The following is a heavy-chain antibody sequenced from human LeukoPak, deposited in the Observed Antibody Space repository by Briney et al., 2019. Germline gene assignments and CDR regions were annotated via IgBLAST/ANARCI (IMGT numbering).Heavy chain of an antibody. V-gene: IGHV3-9*01. CDR1: GFTFDEYA. Sequence: PGGSLRLSCAASGFTFDEYAMHWARQAPGKGLEWVSGISYSSGSIGYVDSVKGRFTISRDNAKNSLYLQMNSLRVEDTALYYCAKDRGGSSELGDAFDVWGQGTMVRVSS. CDR3: AKDRGGSSELGDAFDV. J-gene: IGHJ3*01. CDR2: ISYSSGSI. D-gene: IGHD1-26*01.